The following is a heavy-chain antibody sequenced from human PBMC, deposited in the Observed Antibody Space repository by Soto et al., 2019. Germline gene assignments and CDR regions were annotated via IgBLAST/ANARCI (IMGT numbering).Heavy chain of an antibody. CDR2: IKQDGGGT. D-gene: IGHD3-22*01. Sequence: TGGSLRLSCAASGFTFSGYWMSWVRQAPGKGLEWVAHIKQDGGGTYYVDSVKGRFTISRDNSKNSLYLQMNSLRTEDTALYYCAKDERGYYDSSGYPSYYYGMDVWGQGTTVTVSS. CDR1: GFTFSGYW. V-gene: IGHV3-7*03. J-gene: IGHJ6*02. CDR3: AKDERGYYDSSGYPSYYYGMDV.